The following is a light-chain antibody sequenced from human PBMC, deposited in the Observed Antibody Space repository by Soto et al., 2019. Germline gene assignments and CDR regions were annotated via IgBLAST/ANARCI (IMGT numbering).Light chain of an antibody. J-gene: IGLJ1*01. CDR2: EVN. CDR3: CSYAGSFYI. V-gene: IGLV2-14*03. CDR1: SSDVGAYIY. Sequence: QSVLTQPASVSGSPGQSITISCGGTSSDVGAYIYVSWYQQYPGKAPKLIIYEVNNRPSGVSGRFSGSKSGNTASLTISGLQAEDEADYYCCSYAGSFYIFGTGTKVTVL.